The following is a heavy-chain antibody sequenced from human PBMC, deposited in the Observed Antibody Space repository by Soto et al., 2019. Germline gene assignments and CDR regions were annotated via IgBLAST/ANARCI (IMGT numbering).Heavy chain of an antibody. CDR3: AREVPAAMIGVDY. Sequence: PGGSLRLSCAASGFTFSSYAMHWVRQAPGKGLEWVAVISYDGSNKYYADSVKGRFTISRDNAKNSLYLQMNSLRAEDTAVYYCAREVPAAMIGVDYWGQGTLVTVS. J-gene: IGHJ4*02. D-gene: IGHD2-2*01. CDR1: GFTFSSYA. V-gene: IGHV3-30-3*01. CDR2: ISYDGSNK.